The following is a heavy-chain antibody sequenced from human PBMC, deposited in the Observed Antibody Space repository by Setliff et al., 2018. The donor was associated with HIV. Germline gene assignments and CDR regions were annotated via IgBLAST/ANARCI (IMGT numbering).Heavy chain of an antibody. CDR1: GGTFSNYA. D-gene: IGHD4-17*01. Sequence: ASVKVSCKASGGTFSNYAISWVRQAPGQGLEWMGGIIPIFGTGMYAQKFQGRVTITADESTTTAYMGLSSLRSEDTAVYYCARDPTTVMDYFDYWGQGTLVTVSS. CDR2: IIPIFGTG. V-gene: IGHV1-69*13. CDR3: ARDPTTVMDYFDY. J-gene: IGHJ4*02.